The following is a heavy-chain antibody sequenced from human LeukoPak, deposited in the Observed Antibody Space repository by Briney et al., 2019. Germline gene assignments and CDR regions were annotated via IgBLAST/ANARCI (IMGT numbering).Heavy chain of an antibody. D-gene: IGHD2-2*01. CDR2: ISGNNDNP. CDR3: ARDGTSTDDY. V-gene: IGHV1-18*01. Sequence: ASVKVSCKASGYTFSNFGISWVRQAPGQGLERMGWISGNNDNPNYGQKFQGRLTVTTDSSTNTAHMELRNLRSDDTAVYYCARDGTSTDDYWGQGTLVTVSS. CDR1: GYTFSNFG. J-gene: IGHJ4*02.